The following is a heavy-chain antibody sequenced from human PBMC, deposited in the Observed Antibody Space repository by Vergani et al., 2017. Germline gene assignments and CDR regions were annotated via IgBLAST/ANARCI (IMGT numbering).Heavy chain of an antibody. V-gene: IGHV4-39*01. CDR1: GGSISSSSYY. D-gene: IGHD3-16*01. CDR2: IYYIGST. J-gene: IGHJ3*02. CDR3: ARQFWVSQGVGAVET. Sequence: QLQLQESGPGLVKPSETLSLTCTVSGGSISSSSYYWGWIRQPPGKGLEWIGSIYYIGSTYYNPSLKSRVPISVDTSKNQFSLKLSSVTAADTAVFYCARQFWVSQGVGAVETWGGGTEVAVSS.